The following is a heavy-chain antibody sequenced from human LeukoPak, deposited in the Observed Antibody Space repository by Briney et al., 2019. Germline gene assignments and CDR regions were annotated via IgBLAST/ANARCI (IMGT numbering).Heavy chain of an antibody. D-gene: IGHD3-22*01. V-gene: IGHV4-34*01. CDR2: INHSGST. J-gene: IGHJ2*01. Sequence: PSETLSLTCAVYGGSFSGYYWSWIRQPPGKGLEWIGEINHSGSTNYNPSLKSRVTISVDTSKNQFSLKLSSVTAADTAVYYCAGIYYLLWYFDLWGRGTLVTVSS. CDR1: GGSFSGYY. CDR3: AGIYYLLWYFDL.